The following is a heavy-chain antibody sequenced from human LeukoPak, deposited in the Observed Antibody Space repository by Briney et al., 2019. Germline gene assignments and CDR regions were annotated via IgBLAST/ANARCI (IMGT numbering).Heavy chain of an antibody. D-gene: IGHD3-10*01. CDR3: ARDQVVRGETYYYYGMDV. J-gene: IGHJ6*02. CDR2: VHSGDNS. V-gene: IGHV4-4*07. CDR1: GGSTSGYY. Sequence: SETLSLTCTVSGGSTSGYYWSWIRQPAGKGLEWIGRVHSGDNSNSVPSLKSRLAMSLDTSTNQFSLKLSSVTAADTAVYYCARDQVVRGETYYYYGMDVWGQGTTVTVSS.